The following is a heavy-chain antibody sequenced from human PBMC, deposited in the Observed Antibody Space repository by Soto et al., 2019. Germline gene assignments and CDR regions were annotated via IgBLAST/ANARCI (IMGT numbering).Heavy chain of an antibody. D-gene: IGHD3-22*01. V-gene: IGHV3-33*01. CDR3: ARDYYDSSGSTDY. J-gene: IGHJ4*02. Sequence: PGGSLRLSCAASGFTFSSYGMHWVRQAPGKGLEWVAVIWYDGSNKYYADSVKGRFTISRDNSKNTLYLQMNSLRAEDTAVYYCARDYYDSSGSTDYWGQGNLVTVSS. CDR2: IWYDGSNK. CDR1: GFTFSSYG.